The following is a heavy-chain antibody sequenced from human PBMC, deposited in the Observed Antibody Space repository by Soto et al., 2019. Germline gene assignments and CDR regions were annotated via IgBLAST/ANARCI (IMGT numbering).Heavy chain of an antibody. Sequence: GASVKVSCKASGYTFTSYAMHWVRQAPGQGLEWMGWINPNSGGTNYAQKFQGWVTMTRDTSISTAYMELRSLRSEDTAVYYCAAEGRRVGVNYYYYYMDVWGEGTTVTVSS. CDR3: AAEGRRVGVNYYYYYMDV. V-gene: IGHV1-2*04. J-gene: IGHJ6*03. D-gene: IGHD3-10*01. CDR1: GYTFTSYA. CDR2: INPNSGGT.